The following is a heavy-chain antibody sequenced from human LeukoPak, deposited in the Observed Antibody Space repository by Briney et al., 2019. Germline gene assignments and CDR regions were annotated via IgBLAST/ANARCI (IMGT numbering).Heavy chain of an antibody. D-gene: IGHD3-22*01. Sequence: SETLSLTCTVSGGSISSSSYYWGWIRQPPGKGLEWIGSIYYSGSTYYNPSLKSRVTISVDTSKNQFSLKLSSVTAADTAVYYCARDRYYYDSSGYIRGISFDYWGQGTLVTVSS. CDR2: IYYSGST. CDR1: GGSISSSSYY. CDR3: ARDRYYYDSSGYIRGISFDY. V-gene: IGHV4-39*02. J-gene: IGHJ4*02.